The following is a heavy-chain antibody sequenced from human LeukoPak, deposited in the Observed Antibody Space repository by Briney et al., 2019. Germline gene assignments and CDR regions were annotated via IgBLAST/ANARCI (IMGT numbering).Heavy chain of an antibody. CDR1: GFTFSSYG. Sequence: GGSLRLSCAASGFTFSSYGMSWVRQAPGKGVEWVSAISGSGGSTYYADSVKGRFTISRDNSKNTLYLQMNSLRAEDTAVYYCAKGVSMPASFDAFDIWGQGTMVTVSS. J-gene: IGHJ3*02. CDR3: AKGVSMPASFDAFDI. V-gene: IGHV3-23*01. CDR2: ISGSGGST. D-gene: IGHD2/OR15-2a*01.